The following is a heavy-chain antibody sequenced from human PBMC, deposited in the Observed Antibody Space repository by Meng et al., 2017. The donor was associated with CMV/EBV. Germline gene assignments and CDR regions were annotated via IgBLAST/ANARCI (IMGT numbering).Heavy chain of an antibody. V-gene: IGHV3-21*01. CDR3: ARVEDIAAEESTGYYYYGMDV. CDR2: ISSSSSYI. J-gene: IGHJ6*02. CDR1: GFTFSSYA. Sequence: GESLKISCAASGFTFSSYAMHWVRQAPGKGLEWVSSISSSSSYIYYADSVKGRFTISRDNSKNTLYLQMNSLRAEDTAVYYCARVEDIAAEESTGYYYYGMDVWGQGTTVTVSS. D-gene: IGHD6-13*01.